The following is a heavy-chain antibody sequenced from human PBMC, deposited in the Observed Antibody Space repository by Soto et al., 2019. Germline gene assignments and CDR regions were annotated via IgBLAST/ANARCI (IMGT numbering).Heavy chain of an antibody. D-gene: IGHD2-2*01. CDR1: GGSISSSSYY. CDR3: ATNIVVVPAAMPGYYYYYMDV. J-gene: IGHJ6*03. V-gene: IGHV4-39*01. CDR2: IYYSGST. Sequence: SETLSLTCTVSGGSISSSSYYWCGIRHPPGKGLEWIGSIYYSGSTYYNPSLKSRVTISVDTSKNQFSLKLSSVTAADTAVYYCATNIVVVPAAMPGYYYYYMDVWGKGTTVTVSS.